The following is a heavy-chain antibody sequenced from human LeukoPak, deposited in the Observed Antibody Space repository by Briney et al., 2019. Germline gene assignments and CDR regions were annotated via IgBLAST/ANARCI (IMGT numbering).Heavy chain of an antibody. CDR2: IYYSGST. CDR3: ARVSTSYSSGWSGVDY. J-gene: IGHJ4*02. V-gene: IGHV4-30-4*08. CDR1: GGSISSGDYY. D-gene: IGHD6-19*01. Sequence: SETLSLTCTVSGGSISSGDYYWSWIRQPPGKGLEWIGYIYYSGSTYYNPSPKSRVTISVDTSKNQFSLKLRSVTAADTAVYYCARVSTSYSSGWSGVDYWGQGXLVTVS.